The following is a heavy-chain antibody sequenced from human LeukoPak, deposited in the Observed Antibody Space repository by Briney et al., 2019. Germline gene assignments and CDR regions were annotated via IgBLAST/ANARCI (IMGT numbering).Heavy chain of an antibody. CDR1: AFTFSSSA. J-gene: IGHJ4*02. Sequence: GGSLRLSCAASAFTFSSSAMSWVRQAPGKGLEWVSAISGSGGSTYYADSVKGRFTISRDNSKNTLYLQMNSLRAEDTAVYYGAKASRSYSSGWYYFDYWGQGTLVTVSS. CDR3: AKASRSYSSGWYYFDY. CDR2: ISGSGGST. D-gene: IGHD6-19*01. V-gene: IGHV3-23*01.